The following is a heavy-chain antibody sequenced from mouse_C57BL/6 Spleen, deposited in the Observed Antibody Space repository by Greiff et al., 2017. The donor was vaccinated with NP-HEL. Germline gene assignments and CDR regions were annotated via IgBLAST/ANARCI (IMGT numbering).Heavy chain of an antibody. CDR1: GFSLTSYA. J-gene: IGHJ4*01. Sequence: QVQLQQSGPGLVAPSQSLSITCTVSGFSLTSYAISWVRQPPGKGLEWLGVIWTGGGTNYNSALKSRLSISKDNSKSQVFLKMNSLQTDDTARYYCARYGSSYALYAMDYWGQGTSVTVSS. D-gene: IGHD1-1*01. CDR2: IWTGGGT. CDR3: ARYGSSYALYAMDY. V-gene: IGHV2-9-1*01.